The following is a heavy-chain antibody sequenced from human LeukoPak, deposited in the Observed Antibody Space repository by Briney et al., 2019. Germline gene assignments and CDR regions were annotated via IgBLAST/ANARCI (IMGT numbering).Heavy chain of an antibody. J-gene: IGHJ1*01. CDR3: ARVPNSGSYTRHFQH. V-gene: IGHV1-2*06. D-gene: IGHD1-26*01. Sequence: ASVKVSCKASGYTFTGYYMHWVRRAPGQGLEWMGRINPNSGGTNYAQKFQGRVTMTRDTSISTAYMELSRLRSDDTAVYYCARVPNSGSYTRHFQHWGQGTLVTVSS. CDR1: GYTFTGYY. CDR2: INPNSGGT.